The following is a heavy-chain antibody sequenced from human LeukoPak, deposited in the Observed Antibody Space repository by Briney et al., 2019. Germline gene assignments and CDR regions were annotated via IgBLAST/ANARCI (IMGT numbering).Heavy chain of an antibody. CDR3: ARDYYDSSGYWPLDY. CDR2: IWYDGSNK. V-gene: IGHV3-33*01. J-gene: IGHJ4*02. D-gene: IGHD3-22*01. Sequence: GGSLRLSCAASGFTFSSYGMHWVRQAPGKGLEWVAVIWYDGSNKYYADSVKGRFTISRDNSKNTLYLQMNSLRAEDTAVCYCARDYYDSSGYWPLDYWGQGTLVTVSS. CDR1: GFTFSSYG.